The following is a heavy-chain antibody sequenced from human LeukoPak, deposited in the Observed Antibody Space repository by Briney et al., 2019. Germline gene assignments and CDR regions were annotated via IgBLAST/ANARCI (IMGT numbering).Heavy chain of an antibody. CDR2: IYISGHT. Sequence: SETLSLTHTVSGGSISSNYWSWIRQPPGKGLEWIGYIYISGHTHYNPSPKSRVTMSMDTSKNQFSLKMSSVTAADTAVYYCARHPFMSPFGYWGQGTLVTVSS. CDR1: GGSISSNY. CDR3: ARHPFMSPFGY. D-gene: IGHD3-10*02. J-gene: IGHJ4*02. V-gene: IGHV4-59*08.